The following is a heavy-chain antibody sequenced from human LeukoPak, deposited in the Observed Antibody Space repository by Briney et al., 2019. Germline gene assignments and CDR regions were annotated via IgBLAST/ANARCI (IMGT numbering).Heavy chain of an antibody. CDR2: ISAYNGNT. CDR3: ARDGSSWLKNDWFDP. V-gene: IGHV1-18*04. D-gene: IGHD6-13*01. Sequence: VASVKVSCKASGYTFTSYGISWVRQAPGQGLEWMGWISAYNGNTNYAQKLRGRVTMTTDTSTSTAYMELRSLRSDDTAVYYCARDGSSWLKNDWFDPWGQGTLVTVSS. CDR1: GYTFTSYG. J-gene: IGHJ5*02.